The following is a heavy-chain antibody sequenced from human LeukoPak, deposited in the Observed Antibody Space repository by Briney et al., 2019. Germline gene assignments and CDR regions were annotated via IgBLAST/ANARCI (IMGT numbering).Heavy chain of an antibody. CDR2: ISWNSGSI. Sequence: GXSLRXXCAASGFTFDDYAMHWVRQAPGKGLEWVSGISWNSGSIGYADSVKGRFTISRDNAKNSLYMQMNSLRGEDTAVYYCSGELFSFWGQGTLVTVSS. CDR3: SGELFSF. CDR1: GFTFDDYA. D-gene: IGHD3-10*01. J-gene: IGHJ4*02. V-gene: IGHV3-9*01.